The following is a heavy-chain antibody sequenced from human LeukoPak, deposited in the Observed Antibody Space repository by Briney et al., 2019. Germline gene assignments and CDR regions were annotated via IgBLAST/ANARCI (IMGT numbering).Heavy chain of an antibody. Sequence: GASVKVSCKASGYTFTGYYMHWVRQAPGQGLERMGWINPNSGGTNYAQKFQGRVTMTRETSISTAYMELSRLRSDDTAVYYCARDDKEGGSWYYYYGMDVWGQGTTVTVSS. CDR3: ARDDKEGGSWYYYYGMDV. CDR1: GYTFTGYY. CDR2: INPNSGGT. D-gene: IGHD2-15*01. V-gene: IGHV1-2*02. J-gene: IGHJ6*02.